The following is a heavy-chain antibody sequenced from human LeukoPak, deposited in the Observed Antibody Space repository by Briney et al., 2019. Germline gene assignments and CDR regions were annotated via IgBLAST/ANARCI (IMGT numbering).Heavy chain of an antibody. D-gene: IGHD3-10*01. J-gene: IGHJ4*02. CDR1: GFTFSSYG. Sequence: GGSPRLSCAASGFTFSSYGMHWVRQAPGKGLEWVAVISYDGSNKYYADSVKGRFTISRDNSKNTLYLQMNSLRAEDTAVYYCAKELVWFGELLGYFDYWGQGTLVTVSS. V-gene: IGHV3-30*18. CDR2: ISYDGSNK. CDR3: AKELVWFGELLGYFDY.